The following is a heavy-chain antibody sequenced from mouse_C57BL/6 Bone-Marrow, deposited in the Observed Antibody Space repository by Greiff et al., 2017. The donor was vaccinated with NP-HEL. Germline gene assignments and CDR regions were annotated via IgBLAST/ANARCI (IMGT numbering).Heavy chain of an antibody. CDR1: GYAFSSYW. D-gene: IGHD2-5*01. CDR3: ARPYYSNSHYFDY. J-gene: IGHJ2*01. CDR2: IYPGDGDT. V-gene: IGHV1-80*01. Sequence: QVQLQQPGAELVKPGASVKISCKASGYAFSSYWMNWVKQRPGKGLEWIGQIYPGDGDTNYNGKFKGKATLTADKSSSTAYMQLSSLTSEDSAVYFCARPYYSNSHYFDYWGQGTTLTVSS.